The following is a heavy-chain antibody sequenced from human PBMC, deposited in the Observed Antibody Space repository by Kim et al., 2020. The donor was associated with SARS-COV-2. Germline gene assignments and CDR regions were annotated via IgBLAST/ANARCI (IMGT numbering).Heavy chain of an antibody. CDR1: GFTFNRYV. J-gene: IGHJ3*02. CDR2: IWYDGSHK. V-gene: IGHV3-30*04. D-gene: IGHD2-21*01. Sequence: GGSLRLSCAASGFTFNRYVMHWVRQAPGKGLEWVAVIWYDGSHKYYADSVKGRFTISRDNSKNTLYLEMSSLRAEDTAVYYCAREGDALTLSAFDIWGQGTMVTVSS. CDR3: AREGDALTLSAFDI.